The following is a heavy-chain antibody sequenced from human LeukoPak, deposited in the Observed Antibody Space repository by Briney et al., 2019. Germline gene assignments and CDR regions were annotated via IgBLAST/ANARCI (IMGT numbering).Heavy chain of an antibody. V-gene: IGHV1-2*06. Sequence: ASVKVSCKASGYTFTDYYMHWVRQPPGQGLEWLGRINPYNGDRNYAKRFQGRVTMTRDTSITTAYMELSRLTYDDTAVYYCATGLFEEGNNWFDPWGQGTLVTVSS. J-gene: IGHJ5*02. CDR1: GYTFTDYY. CDR3: ATGLFEEGNNWFDP. CDR2: INPYNGDR.